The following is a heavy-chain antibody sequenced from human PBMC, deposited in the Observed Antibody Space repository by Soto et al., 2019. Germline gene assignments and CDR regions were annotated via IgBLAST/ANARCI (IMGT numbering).Heavy chain of an antibody. Sequence: QLQLQESGPGLVKPSETLSLTCTVSGGSISSSSYYWGWIRQPPGKGLEWIGSIYYSGSTYYNPSLTSRVTISVDTSKNQFSLKLSSVTAADTAVYYCARPLPGESTTWGQGTLVTVSS. D-gene: IGHD1-26*01. V-gene: IGHV4-39*01. J-gene: IGHJ4*02. CDR2: IYYSGST. CDR1: GGSISSSSYY. CDR3: ARPLPGESTT.